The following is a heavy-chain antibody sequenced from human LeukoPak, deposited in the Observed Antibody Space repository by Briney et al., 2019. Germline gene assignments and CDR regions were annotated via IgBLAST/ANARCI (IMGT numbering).Heavy chain of an antibody. J-gene: IGHJ6*02. Sequence: ASVTVSCKVSGYTLTELSMHRVRQAPGKGLEWMGGFDPEDGETIYAQKFQGRVTMTEDTSTDTAYMELSSLRSEDTAVYYCATDPPYDRHGTYYFGMDVWGQGTTVTVSS. D-gene: IGHD3-22*01. CDR1: GYTLTELS. CDR3: ATDPPYDRHGTYYFGMDV. CDR2: FDPEDGET. V-gene: IGHV1-24*01.